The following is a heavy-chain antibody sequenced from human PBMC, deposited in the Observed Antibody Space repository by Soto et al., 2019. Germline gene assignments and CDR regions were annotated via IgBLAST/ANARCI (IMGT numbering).Heavy chain of an antibody. Sequence: ASVKVSCKASGYTFTTFGISWVRQAPGQGLEWMGWIDPKNGNTKDAQKFQGRVTMTTDTSTSTAYMELRSLRSDDTAVYYCAREGSDIAVAGTGDFDYWGQGTLVTVSS. V-gene: IGHV1-18*01. CDR1: GYTFTTFG. CDR2: IDPKNGNT. CDR3: AREGSDIAVAGTGDFDY. J-gene: IGHJ4*02. D-gene: IGHD6-19*01.